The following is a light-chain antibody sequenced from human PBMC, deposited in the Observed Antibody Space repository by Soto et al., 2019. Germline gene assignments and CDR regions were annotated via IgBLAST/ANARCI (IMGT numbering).Light chain of an antibody. CDR1: QSVSSSY. CDR2: GAS. CDR3: QQYGSSRT. V-gene: IGKV3-20*01. J-gene: IGKJ1*01. Sequence: EIVLTQSPGTLSLSPGERATLSCRASQSVSSSYLAWYQQKPGQAPRLLIYGASSRATGIPDRFSGSGSGTVFTLTISRLEPEEFAVYYCQQYGSSRTFGQGTKVEI.